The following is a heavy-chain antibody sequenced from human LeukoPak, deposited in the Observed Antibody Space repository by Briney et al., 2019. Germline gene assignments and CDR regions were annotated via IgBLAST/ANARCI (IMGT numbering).Heavy chain of an antibody. J-gene: IGHJ6*03. CDR1: GGSFSDYY. D-gene: IGHD2-2*01. Sequence: PSETLSLTCAVYGGSFSDYYWSWIRQPPGKGLEWIGEINHSGSTNYNTSLKSRVTISLDTSKNQFSLKLSSVTAADTAVYYCARGGSVGYCSSTSCYASHYYYYMDVWGKGTTVTISS. CDR3: ARGGSVGYCSSTSCYASHYYYYMDV. CDR2: INHSGST. V-gene: IGHV4-34*01.